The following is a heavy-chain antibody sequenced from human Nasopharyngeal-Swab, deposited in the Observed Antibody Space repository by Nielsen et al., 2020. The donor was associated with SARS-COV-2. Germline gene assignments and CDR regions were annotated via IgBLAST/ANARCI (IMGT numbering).Heavy chain of an antibody. CDR3: ARDSSGWYYFDY. CDR1: GFTFSSYG. Sequence: GGYLRLSCAASGFTFSSYGMHWVRQAPGKGLEWVAVIWYDGSNKYYADSVKGRFTISRDNSKNTLYLQMNSLRAEDTAVYYCARDSSGWYYFDYWGQGTLVTVSS. CDR2: IWYDGSNK. D-gene: IGHD6-19*01. J-gene: IGHJ4*02. V-gene: IGHV3-33*01.